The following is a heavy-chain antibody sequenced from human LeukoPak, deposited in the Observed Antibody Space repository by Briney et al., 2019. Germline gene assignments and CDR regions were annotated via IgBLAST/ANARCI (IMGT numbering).Heavy chain of an antibody. CDR2: ISSSSSYI. CDR1: GFTFSSYS. Sequence: GGSLRLSCAASGFTFSSYSMNWVRQAPGKGLEWVSSISSSSSYIYYADSVKGRFTISRDNAKNSLYLQMNSLRAEDTAVYYRARERGSVAGTLDTDYWGQGTLVTVSS. V-gene: IGHV3-21*01. CDR3: ARERGSVAGTLDTDY. J-gene: IGHJ4*02. D-gene: IGHD6-19*01.